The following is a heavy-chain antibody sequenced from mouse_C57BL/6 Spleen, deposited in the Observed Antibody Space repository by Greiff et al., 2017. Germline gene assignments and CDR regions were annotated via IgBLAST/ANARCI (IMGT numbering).Heavy chain of an antibody. Sequence: QVQLQQSGPELVKPGASVKISCKASGYAFSSSWMNWVKQRPGKGLEWIGRIYPGDGDTNYNGKFKGKATLTADKSSSTAYMQLSSLTSEDSAVYFCAREDPDYYYGSSSYWYFDVWGTGTTVTVSS. CDR1: GYAFSSSW. J-gene: IGHJ1*03. CDR3: AREDPDYYYGSSSYWYFDV. CDR2: IYPGDGDT. D-gene: IGHD1-1*01. V-gene: IGHV1-82*01.